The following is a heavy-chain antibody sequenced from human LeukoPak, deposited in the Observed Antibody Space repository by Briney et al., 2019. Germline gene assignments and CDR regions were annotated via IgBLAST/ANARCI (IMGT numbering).Heavy chain of an antibody. D-gene: IGHD6-13*01. CDR3: ARAIAAAARWFDP. CDR1: GFTFSSYE. Sequence: PGGSLRLSCVASGFTFSSYEMNWVRQAPGKGLECVSYISSSGSTIHYADSVKGRFTISRDNAKNSLSLQMNGLRAEDTAVYYCARAIAAAARWFDPWGQGTLVTVSS. J-gene: IGHJ5*02. CDR2: ISSSGSTI. V-gene: IGHV3-48*03.